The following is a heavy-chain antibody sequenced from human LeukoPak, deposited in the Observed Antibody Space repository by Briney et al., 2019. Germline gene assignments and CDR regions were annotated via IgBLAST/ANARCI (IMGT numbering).Heavy chain of an antibody. CDR3: AASYSHYYYYMDV. Sequence: SVKVSRKASGFTFTSSAMQWVRQARGQRLEWIGWIVVGSGNTNYAQKFQERVTITRDMSTRTAYMELSSLRSEDTAVYYCAASYSHYYYYMDVWGKGTTVTVS. CDR1: GFTFTSSA. CDR2: IVVGSGNT. D-gene: IGHD1-26*01. V-gene: IGHV1-58*02. J-gene: IGHJ6*03.